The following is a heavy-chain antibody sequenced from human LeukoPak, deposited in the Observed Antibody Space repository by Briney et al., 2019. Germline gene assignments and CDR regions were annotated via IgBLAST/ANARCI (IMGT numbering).Heavy chain of an antibody. J-gene: IGHJ3*02. CDR3: ATMVGPPAFDI. CDR2: ISSSSGYI. Sequence: GGSLRLSCAASGFTFSSYSMNWVRQAPGKGLEWVSFISSSSGYIYYADSVKGRFTISRDNAKNSLYLQMNSLRAEDTAVYYCATMVGPPAFDIWGQGTMVTVSS. CDR1: GFTFSSYS. D-gene: IGHD4-23*01. V-gene: IGHV3-21*04.